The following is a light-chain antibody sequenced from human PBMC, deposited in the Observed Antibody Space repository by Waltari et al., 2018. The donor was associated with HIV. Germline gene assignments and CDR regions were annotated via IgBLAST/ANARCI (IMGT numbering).Light chain of an antibody. CDR1: SANIGNT. CDR2: RDN. J-gene: IGLJ3*02. V-gene: IGLV1-47*01. Sequence: QSVLTQPPSASGTPGQRVTISCSGSSANIGNTVYWYQQLPGTAPKLLVYRDNLRPSGVPDRFSGSRSGTSASLDVSGLRSEDEANYFCAAWDDILSGWVFGGGTKLTVL. CDR3: AAWDDILSGWV.